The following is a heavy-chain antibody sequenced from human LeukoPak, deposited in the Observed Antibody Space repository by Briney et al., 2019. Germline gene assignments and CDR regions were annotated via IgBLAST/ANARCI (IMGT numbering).Heavy chain of an antibody. D-gene: IGHD6-13*01. CDR2: IYNSGST. Sequence: SETLSLTCTGPSASITTYYWTWIRQPPGKELEWMGYIYNSGSTNYNPSLKSRVTISLDTSRNQFSLRLSSVTAADTAVYFCAREYSASSEGDYFDYWGQGSLVTVSS. CDR1: SASITTYY. CDR3: AREYSASSEGDYFDY. J-gene: IGHJ4*02. V-gene: IGHV4-59*01.